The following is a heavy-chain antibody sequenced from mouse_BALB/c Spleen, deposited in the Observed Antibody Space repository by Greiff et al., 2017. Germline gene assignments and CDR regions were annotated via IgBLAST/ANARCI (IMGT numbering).Heavy chain of an antibody. J-gene: IGHJ2*01. Sequence: QVQLQQPGAELVMPGASVKMSCKASGYTFTDYWMHWVKQRPGQGLEWIGAIDTSDSYTSYNQKFKGKATLTVDESSSTAYMQLSSLTSEDSAVYYYARRGGNLRGFDYWGQGTTLTVSS. V-gene: IGHV1-69*01. CDR3: ARRGGNLRGFDY. D-gene: IGHD2-1*01. CDR1: GYTFTDYW. CDR2: IDTSDSYT.